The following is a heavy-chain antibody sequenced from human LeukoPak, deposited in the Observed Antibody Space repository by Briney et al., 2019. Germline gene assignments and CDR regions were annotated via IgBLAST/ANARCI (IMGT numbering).Heavy chain of an antibody. CDR2: INPSGGST. Sequence: ASVKVSCKASGYTFTSYYMHWVRQAPGQGLEWMGIINPSGGSTSYAQKFQGRVTMTRNTSISTAYMELSSLRSKDTAVYYCARTSGSHISSSGYWGQGTLVTVSS. V-gene: IGHV1-46*01. CDR1: GYTFTSYY. CDR3: ARTSGSHISSSGY. D-gene: IGHD6-19*01. J-gene: IGHJ4*02.